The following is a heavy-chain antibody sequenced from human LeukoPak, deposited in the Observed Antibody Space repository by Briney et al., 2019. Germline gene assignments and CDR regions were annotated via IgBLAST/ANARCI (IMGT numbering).Heavy chain of an antibody. CDR3: AKSIITMIVVVSPFDY. CDR1: GFTFSSYA. Sequence: PGGSLGLSCAASGFTFSSYAMSWVRQAPGKGLEWVSAISGSGGSTYYADSVKSRFTISRDNSKNTLYLQMNSLRAEDTAVYYCAKSIITMIVVVSPFDYWGQGTLVTVSS. D-gene: IGHD3-22*01. J-gene: IGHJ4*02. V-gene: IGHV3-23*01. CDR2: ISGSGGST.